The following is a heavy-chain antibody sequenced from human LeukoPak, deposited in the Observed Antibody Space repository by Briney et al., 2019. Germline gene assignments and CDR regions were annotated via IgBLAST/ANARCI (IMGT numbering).Heavy chain of an antibody. CDR3: ARGERGYGSGSYPSEGYYFDY. CDR1: GFTFSTYS. D-gene: IGHD3-10*01. Sequence: GGSLRLSCAASGFTFSTYSMNWVRQAPGKGLEWVSYISGSSSTIYYADSVKGRFTISRDNAKNSLYLQMNSLRAEDTAVYYCARGERGYGSGSYPSEGYYFDYWGQGTLVTVSS. J-gene: IGHJ4*02. V-gene: IGHV3-48*04. CDR2: ISGSSSTI.